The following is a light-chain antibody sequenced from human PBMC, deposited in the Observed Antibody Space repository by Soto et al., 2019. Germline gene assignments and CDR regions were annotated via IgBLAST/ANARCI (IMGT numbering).Light chain of an antibody. V-gene: IGLV2-23*01. J-gene: IGLJ3*02. CDR2: EGT. CDR1: STDFGNSKF. CDR3: CSHAGTYTLV. Sequence: QSALTQPASVSGSPGQSLTISCTGSSTDFGNSKFVSWYQLHPGQAPKLMIYEGTKRPSGTSNRFSGSYSGNTASLTISGLQTEDEADYYCCSHAGTYTLVFGGGTKLTVL.